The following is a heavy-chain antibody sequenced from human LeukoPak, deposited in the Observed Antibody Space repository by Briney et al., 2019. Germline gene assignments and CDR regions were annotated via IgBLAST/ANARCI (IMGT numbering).Heavy chain of an antibody. CDR3: ARGYSSSSKGGLYYYYHMDV. CDR1: GGSISSYY. Sequence: SSETLSLTCTVSGGSISSYYWSWIRQPAGKGLEWIGRIYTSGSTNYNPSLKSRVTMSVDTSKNQFSLKLSSVTAADTAVYYCARGYSSSSKGGLYYYYHMDVWGKGTTVTVSS. J-gene: IGHJ6*03. CDR2: IYTSGST. D-gene: IGHD6-6*01. V-gene: IGHV4-4*07.